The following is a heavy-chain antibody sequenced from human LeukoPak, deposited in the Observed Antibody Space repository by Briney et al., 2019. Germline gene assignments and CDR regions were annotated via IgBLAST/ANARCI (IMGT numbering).Heavy chain of an antibody. Sequence: GGSLRHSCAASGFTFSSYAMSWVRQAPVKGLEWVSAISGSGGSTYYADSVKGRFTISRDNSKNTLYLQMDSLRAEDTAVYYCAKDSNYYDSSGYYYSWGQGTLVTVSS. CDR3: AKDSNYYDSSGYYYS. CDR2: ISGSGGST. J-gene: IGHJ5*02. CDR1: GFTFSSYA. V-gene: IGHV3-23*01. D-gene: IGHD3-22*01.